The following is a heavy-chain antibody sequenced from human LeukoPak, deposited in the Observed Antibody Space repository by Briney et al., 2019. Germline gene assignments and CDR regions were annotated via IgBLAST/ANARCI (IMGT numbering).Heavy chain of an antibody. Sequence: PSETLSLTCTVSGGSINSYYWSWIRQPAGKGLEWIGRIYSSGSTNYNPSLKSRVTMSVDTSKNQFSLKLSSVTAADTAVYYCARGEGAAPFYYYMDVWGKGTTVTVSS. CDR2: IYSSGST. CDR3: ARGEGAAPFYYYMDV. J-gene: IGHJ6*03. D-gene: IGHD6-13*01. CDR1: GGSINSYY. V-gene: IGHV4-4*07.